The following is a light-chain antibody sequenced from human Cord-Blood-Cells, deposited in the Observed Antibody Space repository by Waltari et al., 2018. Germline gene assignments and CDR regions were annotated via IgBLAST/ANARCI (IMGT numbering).Light chain of an antibody. CDR3: QAWDSSTGV. J-gene: IGLJ2*01. CDR2: QDS. V-gene: IGLV3-1*01. CDR1: TMRHRY. Sequence: SYELTQPPSLSVSPRQTASIPYSGNTMRHRYACRYQQKPGQSPVLVIYQDSKRPSGIPERFSGSNSGNTATLTISGTQAMDEADYYCQAWDSSTGVFGGGTKLTVL.